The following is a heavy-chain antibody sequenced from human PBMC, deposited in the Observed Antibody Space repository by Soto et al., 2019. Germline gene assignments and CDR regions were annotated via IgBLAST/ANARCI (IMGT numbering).Heavy chain of an antibody. Sequence: QVQLVQSGAEVKKPGSSVKVSCKASGGTFSSYTISWVRQAPGQGLEWMGRIIPILGIANYAQKFQGRVTITADKSTSTAYMELSSLRSEDTAVYYCARDLIAAAGRFDYWGQGTLVTVSS. CDR2: IIPILGIA. CDR3: ARDLIAAAGRFDY. D-gene: IGHD6-13*01. J-gene: IGHJ4*02. CDR1: GGTFSSYT. V-gene: IGHV1-69*08.